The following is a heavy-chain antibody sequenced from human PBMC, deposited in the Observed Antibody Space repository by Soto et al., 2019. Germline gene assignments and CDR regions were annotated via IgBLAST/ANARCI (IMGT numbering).Heavy chain of an antibody. CDR2: INEDGSEE. D-gene: IGHD3-9*01. Sequence: GGSLRLSCAGSNFTFSSFWMTWVRQAPGKGLEWVANINEDGSEEDYVDSVKGRFTISRDNAKTSLYLQMNSLRAEDTAGYYCARRVVLRYFKALDYWGQGTLVTVSS. CDR1: NFTFSSFW. J-gene: IGHJ4*02. CDR3: ARRVVLRYFKALDY. V-gene: IGHV3-7*01.